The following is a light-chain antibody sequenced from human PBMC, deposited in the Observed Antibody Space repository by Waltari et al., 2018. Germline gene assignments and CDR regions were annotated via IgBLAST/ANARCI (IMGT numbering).Light chain of an antibody. V-gene: IGKV3-20*01. CDR3: QQYGSSVLYT. J-gene: IGKJ2*01. CDR2: GAS. Sequence: VLTPSPGPLSLFPGQRATLSCRASQTLTKRYLAWYQQKPGQAPRLLIYGASSRAAGIPDRFSGSGSGTDFTLTISRLEAEDSAVYYCQQYGSSVLYTFGQGTKVEIK. CDR1: QTLTKRY.